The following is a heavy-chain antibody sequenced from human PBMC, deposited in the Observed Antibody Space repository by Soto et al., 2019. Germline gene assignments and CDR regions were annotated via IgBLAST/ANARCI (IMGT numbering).Heavy chain of an antibody. Sequence: SETLSLTCTVSGGSISSSSYYWGWIRQPPGKGLEWIGSIYYSGSTYYNPSLKSRVTISVDTSKNQFSLKLSSVTAADTAVYYCARSIAAAGNFYYYYGMDVWGQGTTVTVSS. CDR3: ARSIAAAGNFYYYYGMDV. V-gene: IGHV4-39*01. CDR2: IYYSGST. D-gene: IGHD6-13*01. J-gene: IGHJ6*02. CDR1: GGSISSSSYY.